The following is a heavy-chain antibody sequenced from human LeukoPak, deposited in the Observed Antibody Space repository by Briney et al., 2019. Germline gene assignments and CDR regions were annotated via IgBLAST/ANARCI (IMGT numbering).Heavy chain of an antibody. V-gene: IGHV3-23*01. J-gene: IGHJ3*02. D-gene: IGHD4-11*01. CDR1: GFTFSNYV. CDR3: ANEYSKGDI. CDR2: ISGSGGNT. Sequence: GRPLRLSCAASGFTFSNYVMSWVRQAPGKGLEWVSAISGSGGNTYYADSVKGRFTISRDNSKNTLYLQMNSLRAEDAAVYYCANEYSKGDIWGQGTMVTVSS.